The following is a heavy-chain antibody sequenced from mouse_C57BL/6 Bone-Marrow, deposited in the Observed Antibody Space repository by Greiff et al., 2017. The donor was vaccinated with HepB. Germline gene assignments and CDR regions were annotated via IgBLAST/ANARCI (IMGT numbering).Heavy chain of an antibody. D-gene: IGHD1-1*01. J-gene: IGHJ1*03. Sequence: VKVVESGPGLVAPSQSLSITCTVSGFSLTSYGVSWVRQPPGKGLEWLGVIWGDGSTNYHSALISRLSISKDNSKSQVFLKLNSLQTDDTATYYCASITTVVAHWYFDVWGTGTTVTVSS. CDR1: GFSLTSYG. CDR3: ASITTVVAHWYFDV. V-gene: IGHV2-3*01. CDR2: IWGDGST.